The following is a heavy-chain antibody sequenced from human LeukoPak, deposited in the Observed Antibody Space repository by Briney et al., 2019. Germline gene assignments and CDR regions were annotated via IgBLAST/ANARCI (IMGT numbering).Heavy chain of an antibody. V-gene: IGHV1-69*04. D-gene: IGHD3-22*01. Sequence: SVKVSCKASGGTSNSHAISWVRQAPGQGLEWMGRITPNLGTTNRAQNFQDRVTLTADKSTNTAYMELTSLTSDDTAVYYCATTNDGGGYQWGDFFDFWGQGTLVTVSS. CDR3: ATTNDGGGYQWGDFFDF. CDR2: ITPNLGTT. CDR1: GGTSNSHA. J-gene: IGHJ4*02.